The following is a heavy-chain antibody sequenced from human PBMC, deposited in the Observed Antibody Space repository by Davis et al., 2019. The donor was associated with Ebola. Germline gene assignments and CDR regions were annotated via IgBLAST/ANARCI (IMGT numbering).Heavy chain of an antibody. V-gene: IGHV3-7*01. CDR1: GFTFSSYW. CDR2: IKQDGSEK. J-gene: IGHJ6*02. D-gene: IGHD3-10*01. Sequence: GESLKISCAASGFTFSSYWMSWVRQAPGKGLEWVANIKQDGSEKYYADSVKGRFTISRDNSKNTLYLQMNSLRAEDTAVYYCARDKAVRGVITLYYYYYGMDVWGQGTTVTVSS. CDR3: ARDKAVRGVITLYYYYYGMDV.